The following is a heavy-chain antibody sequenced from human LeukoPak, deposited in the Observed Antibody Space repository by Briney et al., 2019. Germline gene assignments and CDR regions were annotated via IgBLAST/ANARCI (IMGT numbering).Heavy chain of an antibody. Sequence: PGGSLRLSCAASGFTFSSYWMHWVRQAPGKGLVWVSRINSDGSSTSYADPVKGRFTISRDNAKNTLYLQMNSLRAEDTAVYYCAREPPEVLWFGGFDYWGQGTLVTVSS. V-gene: IGHV3-74*01. CDR2: INSDGSST. J-gene: IGHJ4*02. D-gene: IGHD3-10*01. CDR1: GFTFSSYW. CDR3: AREPPEVLWFGGFDY.